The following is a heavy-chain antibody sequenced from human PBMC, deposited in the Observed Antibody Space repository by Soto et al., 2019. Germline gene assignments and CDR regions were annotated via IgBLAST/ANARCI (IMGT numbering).Heavy chain of an antibody. J-gene: IGHJ5*02. CDR3: ARVGATRGSWFDP. CDR2: IYYGGNT. D-gene: IGHD1-26*01. V-gene: IGHV4-39*02. CDR1: GGSISTSSYY. Sequence: PSETLSLTCTVSGGSISTSSYYWGWIRKPPGKGLEWIGYIYYGGNTYYNSSLKSRLIVSVDTSKNHFSLKLNSVTAADTAVYHCARVGATRGSWFDPWGQGTLVTVSS.